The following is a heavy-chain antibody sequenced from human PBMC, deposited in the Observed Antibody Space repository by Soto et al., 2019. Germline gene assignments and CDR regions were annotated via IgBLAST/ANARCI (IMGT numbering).Heavy chain of an antibody. CDR3: ARDKDLEPTVWGY. CDR1: GDSMGSGGHY. J-gene: IGHJ4*02. Sequence: QVQLQESGPGLVKPSQTLSLTCTVSGDSMGSGGHYYNWIRLLPGKGLEWIGYIYYSEATHYNPSRRGLVSISIDTSNNQFSLRLISVTAADTALYFCARDKDLEPTVWGYWGQGTQVTVSS. CDR2: IYYSEAT. V-gene: IGHV4-31*01. D-gene: IGHD7-27*01.